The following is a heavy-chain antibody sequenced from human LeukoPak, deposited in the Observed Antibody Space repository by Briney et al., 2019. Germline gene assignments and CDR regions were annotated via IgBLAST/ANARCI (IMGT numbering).Heavy chain of an antibody. Sequence: GESLKISCRGSGYSFTSYWIGWVRQMPGKGLEWMGIIYPGDSDTRYSPSFQGQVTISADKSFSTAYLQWSSLKASDTAMYYCARQRYSSNYYYYYMDVWGKGTTVTVSS. CDR1: GYSFTSYW. V-gene: IGHV5-51*01. D-gene: IGHD5-18*01. J-gene: IGHJ6*03. CDR3: ARQRYSSNYYYYYMDV. CDR2: IYPGDSDT.